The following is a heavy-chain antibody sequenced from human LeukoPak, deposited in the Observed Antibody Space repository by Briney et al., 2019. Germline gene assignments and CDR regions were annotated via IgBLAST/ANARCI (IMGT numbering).Heavy chain of an antibody. V-gene: IGHV1-46*01. D-gene: IGHD2-21*02. CDR2: INPSGGST. CDR1: VYTFTSDY. CDR3: ARDTHIVVVTTSGAFDI. J-gene: IGHJ3*02. Sequence: ASVKVSCKASVYTFTSDYMHWVRQAPGQGLEWMGLINPSGGSTSYAQKFQGRVTMTRDTSTSTVYMELSSLRSEDTAVYYCARDTHIVVVTTSGAFDIWGQGTMVTVPS.